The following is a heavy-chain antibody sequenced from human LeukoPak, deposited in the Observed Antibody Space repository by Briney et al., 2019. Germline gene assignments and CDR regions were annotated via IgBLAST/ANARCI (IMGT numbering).Heavy chain of an antibody. CDR2: ISAYNGNT. CDR1: GYTFTSYG. V-gene: IGHV1-18*01. J-gene: IGHJ6*02. Sequence: GASVKVSCTASGYTFTSYGISWVRQAPGQGLEWMGWISAYNGNTNYAQKLQGRVTMTTDTSTSTAYMELRSLRSDDTAVYYCARDRGTPHHYYYYYGMDVWGQGTTVTVSS. CDR3: ARDRGTPHHYYYYYGMDV.